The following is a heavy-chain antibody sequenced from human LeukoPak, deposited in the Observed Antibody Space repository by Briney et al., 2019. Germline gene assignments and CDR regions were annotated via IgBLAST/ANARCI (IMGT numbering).Heavy chain of an antibody. V-gene: IGHV4-59*08. CDR2: IYYSGST. J-gene: IGHJ6*02. CDR1: GGSISSYY. D-gene: IGHD5-24*01. CDR3: ARIPDGYKNPYYYGMDV. Sequence: SETLSLTCTVSGGSISSYYWSWIRQPPGKGLEWIGYIYYSGSTNYNPSLKSRVTISVDTSKNQFSLKLSSVTAADTAVYYCARIPDGYKNPYYYGMDVWGQGTTVTVSS.